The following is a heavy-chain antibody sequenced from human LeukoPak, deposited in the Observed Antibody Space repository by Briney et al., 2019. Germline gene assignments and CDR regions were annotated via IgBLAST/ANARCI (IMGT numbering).Heavy chain of an antibody. CDR3: AKFGWGTTDAFDI. CDR1: GGSISSGGYS. Sequence: SETLSLTCAVSGGSISSGGYSWSWIRQPPGKGLEWIGYIYHSGSTYYNPSLKSRVTISVDRSKNQFSLKLSSVTAADTAVYYCAKFGWGTTDAFDIWGQGTMVTVSS. D-gene: IGHD2-8*02. J-gene: IGHJ3*02. V-gene: IGHV4-30-2*01. CDR2: IYHSGST.